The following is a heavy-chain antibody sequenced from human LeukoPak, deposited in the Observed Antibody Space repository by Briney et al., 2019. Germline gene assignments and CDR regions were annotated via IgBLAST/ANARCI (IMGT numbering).Heavy chain of an antibody. D-gene: IGHD3-22*01. CDR1: GGSISSYY. V-gene: IGHV4-59*12. CDR3: ARDLPLYDYDTSGSFDY. Sequence: PSETLSLTCTVSGGSISSYYWSWIRQPPGKGLEWIGYIYYSGSTNYNPSLKSRVTISVDTSKNQFSLKLRSVTAADTAVYYCARDLPLYDYDTSGSFDYWGQGALVTVSS. J-gene: IGHJ4*02. CDR2: IYYSGST.